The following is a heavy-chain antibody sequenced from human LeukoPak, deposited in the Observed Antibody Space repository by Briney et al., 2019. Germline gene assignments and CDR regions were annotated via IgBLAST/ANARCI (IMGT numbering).Heavy chain of an antibody. D-gene: IGHD3-10*01. CDR3: ARGRGWGTFDI. CDR2: IGTAGDT. J-gene: IGHJ3*02. V-gene: IGHV3-13*04. Sequence: PGGSLRLSCAASGFTFSSYDMHWVRQGPGKGLEWVSAIGTAGDTYYPGSVKGRFTTSRENAKNSLYLQMNSLRVVDTAVYYCARGRGWGTFDIWGQGTMVTVSS. CDR1: GFTFSSYD.